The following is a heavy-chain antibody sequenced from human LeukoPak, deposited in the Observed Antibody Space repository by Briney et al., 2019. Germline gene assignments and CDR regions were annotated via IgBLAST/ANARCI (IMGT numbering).Heavy chain of an antibody. J-gene: IGHJ4*02. CDR1: GYTFTRFA. D-gene: IGHD1-1*01. CDR2: INAYNGKT. CDR3: ASGTPQHLKRFDD. V-gene: IGHV1-18*01. Sequence: ASVTVTCTGSGYTFTRFAFSWVRQAHGHGLEWMGRINAYNGKTEYSEKLQGRLTMTTETSSSTLYLELRRLGSDDTAVYFCASGTPQHLKRFDDWGQGTLVTVSS.